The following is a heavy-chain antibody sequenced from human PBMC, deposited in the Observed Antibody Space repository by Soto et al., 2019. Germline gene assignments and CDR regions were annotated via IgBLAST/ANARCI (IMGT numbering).Heavy chain of an antibody. J-gene: IGHJ4*02. V-gene: IGHV3-48*03. CDR1: GFSFSRYE. Sequence: GGSLRLSCAASGFSFSRYEMNWVRQAPGKGLEWVSYIGSTGTTKFYADSVKGRFTISRDNAKNSLYLQMNSLSTEDTAVYYCAREAGDCSSDNCDSYFEYGGQGTLVTVSS. CDR3: AREAGDCSSDNCDSYFEY. CDR2: IGSTGTTK. D-gene: IGHD2-2*01.